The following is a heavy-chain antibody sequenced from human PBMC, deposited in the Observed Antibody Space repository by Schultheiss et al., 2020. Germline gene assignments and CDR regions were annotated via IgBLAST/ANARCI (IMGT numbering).Heavy chain of an antibody. CDR2: IYSCGST. D-gene: IGHD4-17*01. J-gene: IGHJ4*02. CDR1: GFTFSDYY. Sequence: GGSLRLSCAASGFTFSDYYMSWIRQAPGKGLEWVSVIYSCGSTYYADSVKGRFTISRDNSKNTLYLQMNSLRAEDTAVYYCAKDDRPHMTTVTTSDYWGQGTLVNGYS. V-gene: IGHV3-66*01. CDR3: AKDDRPHMTTVTTSDY.